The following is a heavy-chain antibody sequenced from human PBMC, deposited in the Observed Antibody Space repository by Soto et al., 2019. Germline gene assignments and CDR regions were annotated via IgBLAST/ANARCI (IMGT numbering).Heavy chain of an antibody. CDR1: GGTFSSYA. Sequence: QVQLVQSGAEVKKPGSSVKVSCKASGGTFSSYAISWVRQAPGQGLEWMGGIIPIFGTANYAQKFQGRVTITVDESTSTAYMELSSLRSEDTAVYYCARADCSSTSCYRPGAFDIWGQGTMVTVSS. J-gene: IGHJ3*02. CDR2: IIPIFGTA. V-gene: IGHV1-69*01. D-gene: IGHD2-2*02. CDR3: ARADCSSTSCYRPGAFDI.